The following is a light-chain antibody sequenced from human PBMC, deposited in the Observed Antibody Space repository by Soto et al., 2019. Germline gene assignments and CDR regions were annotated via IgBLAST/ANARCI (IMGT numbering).Light chain of an antibody. CDR3: TSYAGNNIWV. CDR1: SSDVGAYNY. CDR2: EVS. J-gene: IGLJ3*02. Sequence: QSALTQPPSASGSPGQSFTISCTGTSSDVGAYNYVSWYQQYPGKAPKLMIYEVSKRPSGVPDRFSGSKSGKTASLTVSGLQPEDEGDYYCTSYAGNNIWVFGGGTKVTVL. V-gene: IGLV2-8*01.